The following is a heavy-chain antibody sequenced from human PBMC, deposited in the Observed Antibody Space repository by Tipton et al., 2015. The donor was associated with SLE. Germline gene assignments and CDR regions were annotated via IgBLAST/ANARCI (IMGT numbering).Heavy chain of an antibody. CDR1: GFTFNRYW. V-gene: IGHV3-74*01. CDR2: IDSDGTIT. Sequence: SLRLSCAASGFTFNRYWMHWVRQAPGKGLMWVSRIDSDGTITNYADTVKGRFTISRDNAKDTLYLQMNSLGVEDSAVYYCSAWLNYWGQGTMVTVSS. J-gene: IGHJ4*02. D-gene: IGHD3-9*01. CDR3: SAWLNY.